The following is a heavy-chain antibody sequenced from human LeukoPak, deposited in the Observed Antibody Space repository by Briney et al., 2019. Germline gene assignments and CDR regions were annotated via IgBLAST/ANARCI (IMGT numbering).Heavy chain of an antibody. Sequence: ASVKVSCKASGYTFTGYYMHWVRQAPGQGLEWMGRINPNSGGTNYAQEFQGRVTMTRDTSISTAYMELSRLRSDDTAVYYCARSGGRLTYYDFWSGYLGVDWFDPWGQGTLVTVSS. CDR3: ARSGGRLTYYDFWSGYLGVDWFDP. CDR2: INPNSGGT. D-gene: IGHD3-3*01. V-gene: IGHV1-2*06. J-gene: IGHJ5*02. CDR1: GYTFTGYY.